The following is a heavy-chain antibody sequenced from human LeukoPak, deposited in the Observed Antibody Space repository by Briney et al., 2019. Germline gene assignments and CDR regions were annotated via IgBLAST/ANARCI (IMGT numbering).Heavy chain of an antibody. CDR1: GFTFSSYE. V-gene: IGHV3-48*03. CDR3: AGESYGPAFSY. J-gene: IGHJ4*02. Sequence: GGSLRLSCAASGFTFSSYEMNWVRQAPGKGLEWVSYISSSGSTIYYADSVKGRFTISRDNAKNSLYLQMNSLRAEDTAVYYCAGESYGPAFSYWGQGTLVTVSS. D-gene: IGHD5-18*01. CDR2: ISSSGSTI.